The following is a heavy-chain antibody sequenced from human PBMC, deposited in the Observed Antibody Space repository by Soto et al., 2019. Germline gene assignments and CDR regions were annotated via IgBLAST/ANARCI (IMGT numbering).Heavy chain of an antibody. CDR2: VYYTGST. J-gene: IGHJ4*02. D-gene: IGHD3-22*01. CDR3: ARGRTVRNYADDSSDYFYFFDY. Sequence: LSLTCTVSGDSISTFYWGWMRQSPGKELEWIGYVYYTGSTNYNPSLKSRVTISVDRSKNQFSLKLTSANAADTAVYYCARGRTVRNYADDSSDYFYFFDYWGQGTQVTVS. CDR1: GDSISTFY. V-gene: IGHV4-59*01.